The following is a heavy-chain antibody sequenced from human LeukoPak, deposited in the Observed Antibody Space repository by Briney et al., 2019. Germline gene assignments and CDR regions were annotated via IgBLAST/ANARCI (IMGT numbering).Heavy chain of an antibody. D-gene: IGHD4-17*01. CDR3: AKDDLDYGDFHFDY. J-gene: IGHJ4*02. Sequence: GGSLRLSCAASGFTFSSYGMHWVRQAPGKGLEWVAVISYDGSNKYYADSVKGRFTISRDNSKNTLYLQMNSPRAEDTAVYYCAKDDLDYGDFHFDYWGQGTLVTVSS. V-gene: IGHV3-30*18. CDR1: GFTFSSYG. CDR2: ISYDGSNK.